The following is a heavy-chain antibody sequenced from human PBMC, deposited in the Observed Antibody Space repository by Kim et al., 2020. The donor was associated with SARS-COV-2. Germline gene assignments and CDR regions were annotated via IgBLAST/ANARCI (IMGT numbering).Heavy chain of an antibody. CDR3: ARGLLNQPLFIAVAGTFDY. CDR2: INAGNGNT. CDR1: GYTFTSYA. Sequence: ASVKVSCKASGYTFTSYAMHWVRQAPGQRLEWMGWINAGNGNTKYSQKFQGRVTITRDTSASTAYMELSSLRSEDTAVYYCARGLLNQPLFIAVAGTFDYWGQGTLVTVSS. D-gene: IGHD6-19*01. V-gene: IGHV1-3*01. J-gene: IGHJ4*02.